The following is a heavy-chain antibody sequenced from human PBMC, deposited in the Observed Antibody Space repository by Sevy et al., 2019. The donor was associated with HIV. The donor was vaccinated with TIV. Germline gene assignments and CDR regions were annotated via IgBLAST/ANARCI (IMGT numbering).Heavy chain of an antibody. V-gene: IGHV3-7*03. CDR3: ARAIGAGAAY. CDR1: GFTFSGYW. D-gene: IGHD3-3*01. CDR2: INEDGKTK. Sequence: GGSLRLSCAASGFTFSGYWMHWVRQAPGKGLEWVANINEDGKTKYYVDSVKGRFSISRDNARNSLFLQMNNLRVDDTARYVCARAIGAGAAYWGQGTLVTVSS. J-gene: IGHJ4*02.